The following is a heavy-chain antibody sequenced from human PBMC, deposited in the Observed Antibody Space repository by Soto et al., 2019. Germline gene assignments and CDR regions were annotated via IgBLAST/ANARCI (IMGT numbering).Heavy chain of an antibody. CDR2: ISWNSGSI. CDR3: VKDRRPSGSMHV. Sequence: SLRLSCAASGFTFDDYAMHWVRQAPGKGLEWVSGISWNSGSIGYADSVKGRFTISRDNAKNSLYLQMNSLRAEDTALYYCVKDRRPSGSMHVWGKGITVTVSS. CDR1: GFTFDDYA. V-gene: IGHV3-9*01. D-gene: IGHD3-10*01. J-gene: IGHJ6*03.